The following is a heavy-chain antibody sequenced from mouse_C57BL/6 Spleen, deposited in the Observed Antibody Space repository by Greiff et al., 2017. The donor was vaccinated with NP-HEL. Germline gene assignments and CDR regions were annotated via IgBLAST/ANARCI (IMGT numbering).Heavy chain of an antibody. V-gene: IGHV3-6*01. CDR3: ARRYYDYDVFAY. D-gene: IGHD2-4*01. Sequence: EVKLQESGPGLVKPSQSLSLTCSVTGYSITSGYYWNWIRQFPGNKLEWMGYISYDGSNNYNPSLKNRISITRDTSKNQFFLKLNSVTTEDTATYYCARRYYDYDVFAYWGQGTLVTVSA. CDR2: ISYDGSN. CDR1: GYSITSGYY. J-gene: IGHJ3*01.